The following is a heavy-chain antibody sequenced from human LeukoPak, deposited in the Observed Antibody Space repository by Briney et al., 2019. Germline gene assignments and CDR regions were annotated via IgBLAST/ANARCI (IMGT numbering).Heavy chain of an antibody. V-gene: IGHV1-8*01. CDR1: GYTFTSYD. Sequence: ASVKVSCKASGYTFTSYDINWVRQATGQGLEWMGWMNPNSGNTGYAQKFQGRVTMTRYTSISTAYMELSSLRSEDTAVYYCARGGDIVVVPAAQFDYWGQGTLVTVSS. D-gene: IGHD2-2*01. CDR2: MNPNSGNT. J-gene: IGHJ4*02. CDR3: ARGGDIVVVPAAQFDY.